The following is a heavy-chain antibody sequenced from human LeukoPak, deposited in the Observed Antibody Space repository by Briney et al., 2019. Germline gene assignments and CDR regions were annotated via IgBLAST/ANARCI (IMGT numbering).Heavy chain of an antibody. CDR3: ARGPYYYDSSGNLYYYGMDV. J-gene: IGHJ6*02. CDR2: MNPNSGNT. Sequence: ASVKVSCKASGYTFTSYDINWVRQATGQGLGWMGWMNPNSGNTGYAQKFQGRVTMTRNTSISTAYMELSSLRSEDTAVYYCARGPYYYDSSGNLYYYGMDVWGQGTTVTVSS. CDR1: GYTFTSYD. V-gene: IGHV1-8*01. D-gene: IGHD3-22*01.